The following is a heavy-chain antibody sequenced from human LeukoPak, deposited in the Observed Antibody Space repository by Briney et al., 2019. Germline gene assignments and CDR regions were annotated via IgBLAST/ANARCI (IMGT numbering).Heavy chain of an antibody. V-gene: IGHV4-39*07. D-gene: IGHD6-13*01. Sequence: SETLSLTCTVSGGSISSSSYYWGWIRQPPGKGLEWIGSIYYSGTTYYNPSLKSRVTISVDTSKNQFSLKLFSVTAADAAVYYCARGFSSSWDYFDYWGQGTLVTVSS. CDR3: ARGFSSSWDYFDY. J-gene: IGHJ4*02. CDR1: GGSISSSSYY. CDR2: IYYSGTT.